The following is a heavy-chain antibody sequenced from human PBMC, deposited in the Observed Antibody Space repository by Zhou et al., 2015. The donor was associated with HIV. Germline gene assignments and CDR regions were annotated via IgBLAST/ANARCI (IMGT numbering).Heavy chain of an antibody. J-gene: IGHJ3*02. CDR2: IIPILGIA. CDR1: GGTFSSYT. V-gene: IGHV1-69*02. CDR3: ARCHYYDSSGYYYRNGGWYALXI. D-gene: IGHD3-22*01. Sequence: QVQLVQSGAEVKKPGSSVKVSCKASGGTFSSYTISWVRQAPGQGLEWMGRIIPILGIANYAQKFQGRVTITADKSTSTAYMELSSLRSEDTAVYYCARCHYYDSSGYYYRNGGWYALXIWGEGEWSPSLQ.